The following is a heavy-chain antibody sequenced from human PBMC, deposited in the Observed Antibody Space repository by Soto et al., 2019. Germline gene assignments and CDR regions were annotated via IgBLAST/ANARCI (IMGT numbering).Heavy chain of an antibody. CDR2: IYYSGIT. J-gene: IGHJ4*02. CDR3: ARGGGVYYFDY. CDR1: GGSISSYY. Sequence: QVQLQESGPGLVKPSETLSLTCTVSGGSISSYYWSWIRQPPGKGLEWIGYIYYSGITDYNPSLTXRFTXSXHTSKSQFSLKLSSVTAADTAVYYCARGGGVYYFDYWGQGTLVTVSS. D-gene: IGHD2-8*02. V-gene: IGHV4-59*01.